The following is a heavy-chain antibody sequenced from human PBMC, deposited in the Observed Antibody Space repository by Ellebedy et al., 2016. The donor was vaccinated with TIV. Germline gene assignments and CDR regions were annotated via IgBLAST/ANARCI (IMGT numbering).Heavy chain of an antibody. J-gene: IGHJ3*02. CDR1: GYTFTGYY. Sequence: SCKASGYTFTGYYMHWVRQAPGKGLEWVAVISYDGSNKYYADSVKGRFTISRDNSKNTLYLQMNSLRAEDTAVYYCAREWGWGDAFDIWGQGTMVTVSS. V-gene: IGHV3-30-3*01. CDR3: AREWGWGDAFDI. CDR2: ISYDGSNK. D-gene: IGHD3-16*01.